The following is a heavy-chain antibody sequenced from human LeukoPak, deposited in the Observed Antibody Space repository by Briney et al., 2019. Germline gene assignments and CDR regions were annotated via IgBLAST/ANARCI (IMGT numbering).Heavy chain of an antibody. CDR1: GFTFSSYW. V-gene: IGHV3-7*03. J-gene: IGHJ4*02. D-gene: IGHD3-9*01. CDR2: IKQDGSEK. CDR3: AKDQRAAYDILTGYWDY. Sequence: GGSLRLSCAASGFTFSSYWMSWVRQTPGKGLEWVANIKQDGSEKYYVDSVKGRFTISRDNSKNTLYLQMNSLRAEDTAVYYCAKDQRAAYDILTGYWDYWGQGTLVTVSS.